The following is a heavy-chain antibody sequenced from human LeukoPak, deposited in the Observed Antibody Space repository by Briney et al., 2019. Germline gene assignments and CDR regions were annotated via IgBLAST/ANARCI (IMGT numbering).Heavy chain of an antibody. Sequence: GGSLRLSCAASGFTFSSYWMSWVRQAPGKGLEWVANIRQDGSEKYYVASVKGRFTISRDNAKSSLYLQMNSLRAEDTAVYYCASLTVAGSSSWFQAYYYYYMDVWGKGTTVTVSS. V-gene: IGHV3-7*01. CDR1: GFTFSSYW. CDR3: ASLTVAGSSSWFQAYYYYYMDV. J-gene: IGHJ6*03. CDR2: IRQDGSEK. D-gene: IGHD6-13*01.